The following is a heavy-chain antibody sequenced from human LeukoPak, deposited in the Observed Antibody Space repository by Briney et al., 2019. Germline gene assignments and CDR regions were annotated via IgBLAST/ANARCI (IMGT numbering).Heavy chain of an antibody. V-gene: IGHV3-53*04. D-gene: IGHD2-2*01. Sequence: GGSLRLSCAVSDFIVSSNYMSWVRQAPGKGLQWVSLIHTGGSTYYADSVKGRFTISRQNSKNTLYLQMNSLTLEDTAVYYCARGGSSSWYFDYWGQGTLVTVSS. CDR3: ARGGSSSWYFDY. CDR1: DFIVSSNY. CDR2: IHTGGST. J-gene: IGHJ4*02.